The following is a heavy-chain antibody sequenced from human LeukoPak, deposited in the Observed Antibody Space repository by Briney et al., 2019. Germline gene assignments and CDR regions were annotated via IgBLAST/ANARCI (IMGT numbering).Heavy chain of an antibody. CDR3: ARPPYCGGDCYAAFDI. CDR2: IYPGDSDT. D-gene: IGHD2-21*02. Sequence: PGGSLKISCKGSGYSFTSYWIGWVRQMLGKGLEWMGIIYPGDSDTRYSPSLQGQVTISADKSISTAYLQWSSLKASDTAMYYCARPPYCGGDCYAAFDIWGQGTMVTVSS. V-gene: IGHV5-51*01. J-gene: IGHJ3*02. CDR1: GYSFTSYW.